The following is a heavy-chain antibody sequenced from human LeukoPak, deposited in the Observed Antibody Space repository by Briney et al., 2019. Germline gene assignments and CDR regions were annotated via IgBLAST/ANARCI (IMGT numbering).Heavy chain of an antibody. CDR1: GGTFSSYA. CDR2: IIPIFGTA. Sequence: SVKVSCKASGGTFSSYAISWVRQAPGQGLEWMGGIIPIFGTANYAQKFQGRVTITTDESTSTAYMELSSLRSDDTAVYYCARDPRGSSWYEPYFDYWGQGTLVTVSS. CDR3: ARDPRGSSWYEPYFDY. V-gene: IGHV1-69*05. D-gene: IGHD6-13*01. J-gene: IGHJ4*02.